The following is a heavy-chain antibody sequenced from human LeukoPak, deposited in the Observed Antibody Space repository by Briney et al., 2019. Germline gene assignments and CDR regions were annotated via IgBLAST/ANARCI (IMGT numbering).Heavy chain of an antibody. J-gene: IGHJ4*02. V-gene: IGHV4-59*01. D-gene: IGHD5-24*01. CDR3: ARGKDGYNNYFDY. CDR1: GGSISSYY. Sequence: SSETLSLTCTVSGGSISSYYWSWIRQPPGKGLEWIGYIYYSGSTNYNPSLKSRVTISVDTSKNQFSLKLSSVTAADTAVYYCARGKDGYNNYFDYWGQGTQVTVSS. CDR2: IYYSGST.